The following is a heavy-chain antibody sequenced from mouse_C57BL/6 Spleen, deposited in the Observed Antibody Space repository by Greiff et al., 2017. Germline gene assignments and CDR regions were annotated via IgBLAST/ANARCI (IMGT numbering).Heavy chain of an antibody. D-gene: IGHD4-1*01. CDR2: IYPGDGDT. V-gene: IGHV1-82*01. CDR3: ARRGGNWDGLDY. Sequence: VKLMESGPELVKPGASVKISCKASGYAFSSSWMNWVKQRPGKGLEWIGRIYPGDGDTNYNGKFKGKATLTADKSSSTAYMQLSSLTSEDSAVYFCARRGGNWDGLDYWGQGTTLTVSS. J-gene: IGHJ2*01. CDR1: GYAFSSSW.